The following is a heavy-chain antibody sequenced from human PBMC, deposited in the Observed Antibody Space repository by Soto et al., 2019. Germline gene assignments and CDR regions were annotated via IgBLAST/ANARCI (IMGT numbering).Heavy chain of an antibody. Sequence: SVKVSCKASGGTFSSYAISWVRQAPGQGLEWMGGIIPIFGTANYAQKFQGRVTITADESTSTAYMELSSLRSEDTAVYYCASPASHSGWLQYTEAFDIWAKGQWSPSPQ. CDR3: ASPASHSGWLQYTEAFDI. CDR2: IIPIFGTA. J-gene: IGHJ3*02. V-gene: IGHV1-69*13. CDR1: GGTFSSYA. D-gene: IGHD5-12*01.